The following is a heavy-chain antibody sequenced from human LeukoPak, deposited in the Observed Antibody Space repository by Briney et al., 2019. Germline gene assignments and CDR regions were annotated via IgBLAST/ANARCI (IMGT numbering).Heavy chain of an antibody. J-gene: IGHJ4*02. D-gene: IGHD5-18*01. CDR1: GFTFSSYA. Sequence: GGSLRLSCAASGFTFSSYAMSWVRQAPGRGLEWVSAISGSGGSTYYADSVKGRFTISRDNSKNTLYLQMNSLRAEDTAVYYCAGARGYSYGQVDYWGQGTLVTVSS. V-gene: IGHV3-23*01. CDR3: AGARGYSYGQVDY. CDR2: ISGSGGST.